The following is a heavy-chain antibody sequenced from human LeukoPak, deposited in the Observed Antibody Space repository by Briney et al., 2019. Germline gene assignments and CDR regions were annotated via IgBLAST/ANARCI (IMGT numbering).Heavy chain of an antibody. Sequence: GSLRLSCAASGFTFSSYAMSWVRQAPGKGLEWVSVISGSGGSTYYADSVKGRFTISRDNSKNTVFLQVNSLRAEDTAVYYCAKVTSSGWYFDYWGQGTLVTVSS. D-gene: IGHD6-19*01. CDR1: GFTFSSYA. CDR3: AKVTSSGWYFDY. V-gene: IGHV3-23*01. CDR2: ISGSGGST. J-gene: IGHJ4*02.